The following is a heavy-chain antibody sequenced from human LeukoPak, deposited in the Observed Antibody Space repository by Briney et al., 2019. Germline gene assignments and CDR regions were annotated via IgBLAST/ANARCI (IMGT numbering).Heavy chain of an antibody. Sequence: SETLSLTCTVSGGSISSGSYYWSWNRQPAGKGLEWIGRIYTSGSTNYNPFLKSRVTISVDTSKNQFSRKLSSVTAADTAVYYCARYKYYDSSGYDYWGQGTLVTVSS. D-gene: IGHD3-22*01. J-gene: IGHJ4*02. CDR3: ARYKYYDSSGYDY. CDR2: IYTSGST. CDR1: GGSISSGSYY. V-gene: IGHV4-61*02.